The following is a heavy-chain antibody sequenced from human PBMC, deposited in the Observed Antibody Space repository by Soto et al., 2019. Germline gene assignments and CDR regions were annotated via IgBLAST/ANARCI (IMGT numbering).Heavy chain of an antibody. V-gene: IGHV3-33*01. CDR3: ARGPMTTVTTWGDWYFDL. Sequence: QVQLVESGGGVVQPGRSLRLSCATSGFTFSSYGMHWARQGPARGLGWVAVIWYDGTKKYYADSVNGRFTISRDDSKNTLYLQMNSLRAEDTAVYYCARGPMTTVTTWGDWYFDLWGRGTLVTVSS. CDR1: GFTFSSYG. CDR2: IWYDGTKK. J-gene: IGHJ2*01. D-gene: IGHD4-17*01.